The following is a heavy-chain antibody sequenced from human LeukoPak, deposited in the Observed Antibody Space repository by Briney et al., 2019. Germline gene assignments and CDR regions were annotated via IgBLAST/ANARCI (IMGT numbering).Heavy chain of an antibody. CDR1: GFSFSRHD. Sequence: GRSLRLSCVASGFSFSRHDMHWVRQAPGKGLEWVAVIAYEGSYKFFADSVKGRFTISRDNSKNTLYLQMNRLSREDTAVYYCAKSQLTTVDYYGMDVWGPGTTVIVSS. CDR3: AKSQLTTVDYYGMDV. CDR2: IAYEGSYK. D-gene: IGHD4-23*01. V-gene: IGHV3-30*18. J-gene: IGHJ6*02.